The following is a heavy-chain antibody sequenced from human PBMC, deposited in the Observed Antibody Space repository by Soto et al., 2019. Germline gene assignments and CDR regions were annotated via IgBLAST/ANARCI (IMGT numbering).Heavy chain of an antibody. V-gene: IGHV4-39*02. CDR2: IYYTGTT. J-gene: IGHJ4*02. Sequence: SETLSLTCTVSGGSISSSTYHWAWIRQPPGKGLEWIASIYYTGTTYYSPSFKSRVTISVDTSKNHFSLKLSSVTAADTAVYYCSRERESASEHWGQGTLVTVSS. CDR3: SRERESASEH. CDR1: GGSISSSTYH.